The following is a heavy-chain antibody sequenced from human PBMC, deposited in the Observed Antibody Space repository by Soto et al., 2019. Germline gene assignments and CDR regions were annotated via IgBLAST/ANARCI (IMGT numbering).Heavy chain of an antibody. D-gene: IGHD2-21*02. V-gene: IGHV1-46*01. CDR3: ARGGHVVVVTAALAY. CDR2: VNPSGGHT. J-gene: IGHJ4*02. CDR1: GDTFTDDY. Sequence: QVQLVQSGAEVKKPGASVKVSCKASGDTFTDDYIHWVRQAPGQGLEWMVTVNPSGGHTTYAQHLLGRMTMTWDSSNSTLYMELTSLTSEDTAIYYCARGGHVVVVTAALAYWGQGTLVTVSS.